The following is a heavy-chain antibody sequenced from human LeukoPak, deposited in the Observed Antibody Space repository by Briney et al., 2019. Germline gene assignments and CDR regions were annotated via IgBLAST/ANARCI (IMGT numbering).Heavy chain of an antibody. J-gene: IGHJ4*02. D-gene: IGHD6-13*01. CDR2: ISGSGGST. V-gene: IGHV3-23*01. CDR3: AKPLAAAIGYFDY. Sequence: GGSLRLSCAASGFTFSSYAMSWVRQAPGKGLEWVSAISGSGGSTYYADSVKGRFTISRDNAKNTLYLQMNSLRAEDTAVYYCAKPLAAAIGYFDYWGQGTLVTVSS. CDR1: GFTFSSYA.